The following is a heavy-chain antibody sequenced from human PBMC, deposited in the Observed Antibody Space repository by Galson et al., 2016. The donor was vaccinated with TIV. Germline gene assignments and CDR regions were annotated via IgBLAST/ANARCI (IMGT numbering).Heavy chain of an antibody. CDR1: GGTFSSYV. V-gene: IGHV1-69*06. CDR2: TIPLFRTT. D-gene: IGHD5-18*01. Sequence: SVKVSCKASGGTFSSYVFNWVRLAPGQGLEWMGGTIPLFRTTNYAQKFQGRVTITADKSTNTAYMESNSLKYGDTAVYYCATDRNTAFDTYHYYYGMDVWGQGTTVIVSS. CDR3: ATDRNTAFDTYHYYYGMDV. J-gene: IGHJ6*02.